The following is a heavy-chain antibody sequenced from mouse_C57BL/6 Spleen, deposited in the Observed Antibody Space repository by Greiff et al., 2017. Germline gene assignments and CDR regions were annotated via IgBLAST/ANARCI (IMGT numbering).Heavy chain of an antibody. CDR1: GFTFSSYT. Sequence: DVMLVESGGGLVKPGGSLKLSCAASGFTFSSYTMSWVRQTPETRLEWVATISGGGGNTYYPDSVKGRFTITRDNAKNTLYLQMRSLRSEATALYFCSRQRLRPGAMDYWGQGTSVTVSS. V-gene: IGHV5-9*01. D-gene: IGHD1-2*01. CDR2: ISGGGGNT. J-gene: IGHJ4*01. CDR3: SRQRLRPGAMDY.